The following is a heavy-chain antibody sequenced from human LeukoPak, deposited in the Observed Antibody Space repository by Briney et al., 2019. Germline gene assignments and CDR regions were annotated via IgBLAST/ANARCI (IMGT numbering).Heavy chain of an antibody. D-gene: IGHD3/OR15-3a*01. CDR1: GYTFTSYG. V-gene: IGHV1-18*01. J-gene: IGHJ3*02. CDR2: ISAYNGNT. Sequence: ASVKASCKASGYTFTSYGISWVRQAPGQGLEWMGWISAYNGNTNYAQKLQGRVTMTTDTSTSTAYMELRSLRSDDTAVYYCARERSKDWLLLDAFDIWGQGTMVTVSS. CDR3: ARERSKDWLLLDAFDI.